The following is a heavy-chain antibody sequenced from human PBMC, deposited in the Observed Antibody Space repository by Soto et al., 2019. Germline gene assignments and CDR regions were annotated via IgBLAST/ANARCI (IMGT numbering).Heavy chain of an antibody. CDR1: GFTFSTFD. J-gene: IGHJ4*02. V-gene: IGHV3-23*01. CDR3: VKGAWLDY. Sequence: EVQLLESGGGLVQPGGSLRLSCAASGFTFSTFDMTWVRQPPGKWLEWVSLIRGSSGSTYYADSVKGRFTISKDISKNTLYLQMNSLRAEDTALYFCVKGAWLDYWGQGNMVTVSS. CDR2: IRGSSGST.